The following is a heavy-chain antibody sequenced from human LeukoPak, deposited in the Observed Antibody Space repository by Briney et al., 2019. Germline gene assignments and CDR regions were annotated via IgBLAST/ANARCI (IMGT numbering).Heavy chain of an antibody. CDR3: ARGPPGYCSGGSCYAGKQYYFDY. D-gene: IGHD2-15*01. CDR2: ISYDGSKK. Sequence: GGSLRLSCAASGFTFSSYAMHWVRQAPGKGLEGVAVISYDGSKKYYADSVKGRFTISRDNSKNTLYLQMNSLRAEDTAVYYCARGPPGYCSGGSCYAGKQYYFDYWGQGTLVTVSS. CDR1: GFTFSSYA. J-gene: IGHJ4*02. V-gene: IGHV3-30*04.